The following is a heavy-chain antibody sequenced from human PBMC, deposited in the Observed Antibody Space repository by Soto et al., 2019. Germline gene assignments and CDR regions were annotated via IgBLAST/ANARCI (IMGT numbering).Heavy chain of an antibody. CDR1: GPTFTGYY. J-gene: IGHJ4*02. CDR3: ARGRGYSYGIDY. D-gene: IGHD5-18*01. Sequence: QVQLVQSGTEVKTPGASVKVSCKASGPTFTGYYMHWVRQAPGQGLEWMGWINPNSGGTNYAQKFQGRVTMTRNTSISTAYMQLTRLKSDDTAIYYCARGRGYSYGIDYWGQGTLVTVSS. V-gene: IGHV1-2*02. CDR2: INPNSGGT.